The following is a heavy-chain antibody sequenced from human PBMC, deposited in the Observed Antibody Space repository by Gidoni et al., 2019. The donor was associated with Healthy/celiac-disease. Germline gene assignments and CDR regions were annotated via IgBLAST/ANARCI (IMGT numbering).Heavy chain of an antibody. D-gene: IGHD1-26*01. Sequence: EVQLVESGGGLVQPGGSLRLSCAASGFTFSSYDMHWVRQATGKGLEWVSAIGTAGDPYYPGSVKGRFTISRENAKNSLYLQMNSLRAGDTAVYYCARGRLSGSYSRAAFDIWGQGTMVTVSS. CDR1: GFTFSSYD. CDR2: IGTAGDP. J-gene: IGHJ3*02. V-gene: IGHV3-13*05. CDR3: ARGRLSGSYSRAAFDI.